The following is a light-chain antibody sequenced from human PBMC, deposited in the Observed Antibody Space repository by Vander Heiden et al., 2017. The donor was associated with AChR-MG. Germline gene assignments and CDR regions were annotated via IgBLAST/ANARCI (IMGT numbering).Light chain of an antibody. V-gene: IGLV2-14*03. Sequence: QSALTQPASVSGSPGQSITLSCTGTGNDVGFYNFVSWYQQHPGKAPRLIIYDVTNRPSGVSDRFSGSKSDNTASLTISGLQAEDEAHYYCSSYTTTTVVFGGGTKLTGL. CDR1: GNDVGFYNF. CDR3: SSYTTTTVV. CDR2: DVT. J-gene: IGLJ2*01.